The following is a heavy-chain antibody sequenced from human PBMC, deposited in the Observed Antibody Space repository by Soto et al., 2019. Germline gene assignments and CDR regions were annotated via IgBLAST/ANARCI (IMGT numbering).Heavy chain of an antibody. CDR1: GYTFTSYG. D-gene: IGHD4-17*01. Sequence: QVQLVQSGAEVKKPGASVKVSCKASGYTFTSYGITWVRQAPGQGLEWMGWISAYNGNTNYAQKLQGRVTMTTNTSTSTDYMELRSLSSDDTALYYCARDPSYYGDYPRPFDYWGQGTLVTVSS. J-gene: IGHJ4*02. CDR2: ISAYNGNT. V-gene: IGHV1-18*01. CDR3: ARDPSYYGDYPRPFDY.